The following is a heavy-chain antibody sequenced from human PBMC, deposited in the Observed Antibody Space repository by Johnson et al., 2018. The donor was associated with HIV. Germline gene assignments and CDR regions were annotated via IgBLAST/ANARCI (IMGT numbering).Heavy chain of an antibody. Sequence: VQLVESGGGVVQPGRSLRLSCAASGFTFSSYAMHWVRQAPGKGLEWVSYISGSDGAIWYADSVKGRFTISRDNSKNTLHLQMNSLRAEDTAVYYCARDTSIAAARAFDIWGQGTMVTVSS. J-gene: IGHJ3*02. CDR3: ARDTSIAAARAFDI. CDR2: ISGSDGAI. CDR1: GFTFSSYA. D-gene: IGHD6-6*01. V-gene: IGHV3-48*01.